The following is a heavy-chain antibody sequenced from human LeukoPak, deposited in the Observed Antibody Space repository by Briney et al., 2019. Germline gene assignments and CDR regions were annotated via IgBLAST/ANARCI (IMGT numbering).Heavy chain of an antibody. CDR3: ARDLYDYGDYDDRTGDDGFDP. V-gene: IGHV3-74*01. J-gene: IGHJ5*02. Sequence: PGGSLRLSCAASGFTFSSYWMHWVRHAPGKGLVWVSRINSDGSSTRYADSVKGRFTISRDNAKNTLYLQMNSLRAEDTAVYYCARDLYDYGDYDDRTGDDGFDPWGQGTLVTVSS. D-gene: IGHD4-17*01. CDR1: GFTFSSYW. CDR2: INSDGSST.